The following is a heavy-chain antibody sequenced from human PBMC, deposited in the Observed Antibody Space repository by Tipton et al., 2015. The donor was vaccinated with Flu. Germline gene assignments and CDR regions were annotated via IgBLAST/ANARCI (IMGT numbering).Heavy chain of an antibody. CDR2: INHDGSEK. CDR3: ARDDAFDI. V-gene: IGHV3-7*03. J-gene: IGHJ3*02. CDR1: GFTFSQYW. Sequence: GSLRLSCATSGFTFSQYWMSWVRQAPGKGLEWVANINHDGSEKHYVESVKGRFTISRDNAKKSLYLQMNSLIPEDTALYYCARDDAFDIWGQGTMVTVAS.